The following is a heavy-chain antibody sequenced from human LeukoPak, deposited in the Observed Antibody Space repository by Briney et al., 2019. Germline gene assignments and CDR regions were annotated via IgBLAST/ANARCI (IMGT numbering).Heavy chain of an antibody. D-gene: IGHD3-3*01. CDR1: GGSISSYY. V-gene: IGHV4-59*08. CDR3: ARHGVPWNAFDV. J-gene: IGHJ3*01. Sequence: SETLSLTCTVSGGSISSYYWSWIRQPPGKGLEWIGYVYYSGSPNYSPSLKSRVTISVDTSKNRFSLRLNSVTGADTAFYFCARHGVPWNAFDVWGQGTMVTVSS. CDR2: VYYSGSP.